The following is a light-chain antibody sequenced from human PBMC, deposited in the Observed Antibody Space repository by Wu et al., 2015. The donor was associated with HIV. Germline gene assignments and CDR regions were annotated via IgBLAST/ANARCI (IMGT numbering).Light chain of an antibody. CDR1: QSVRGD. Sequence: EVLLTQSPATLSVSPGERATLSCRTSQSVRGDLAWYQQKPGQAPRLLISGASTRATGVPARFSGSGSGTDFTLTISSLQSEDFALYYCHQYTNWPPRDTFGPGTKVDIK. CDR3: HQYTNWPPRDT. J-gene: IGKJ3*01. CDR2: GAS. V-gene: IGKV3-15*01.